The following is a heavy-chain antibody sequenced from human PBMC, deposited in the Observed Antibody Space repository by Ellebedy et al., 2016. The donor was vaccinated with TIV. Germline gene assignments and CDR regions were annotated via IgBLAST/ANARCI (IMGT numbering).Heavy chain of an antibody. D-gene: IGHD6-19*01. V-gene: IGHV3-23*01. CDR2: ISGSGDST. J-gene: IGHJ4*02. CDR1: GFTFSIYA. CDR3: AKDSSIVVAGGPTDY. Sequence: GGSLRLSXAASGFTFSIYAMSWVRQAPGKGLEWVSAISGSGDSTFYAASVKGRFTISRDNSKNTLYLQMNSLRAEDTAVYYCAKDSSIVVAGGPTDYWGQGTLVTVSS.